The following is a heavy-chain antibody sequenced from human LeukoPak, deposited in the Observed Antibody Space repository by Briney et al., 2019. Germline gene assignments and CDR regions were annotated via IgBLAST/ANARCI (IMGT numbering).Heavy chain of an antibody. CDR2: FDPEDGET. Sequence: ASVKVSCKVSGYTLTELSMHWVRQAPGKTLEWVGGFDPEDGETIYPQKCQGRVTMTEDTSTDTAYMERRSLRSEDTDVYYCATWQWLVHGFCCWGQRTLVSVSS. D-gene: IGHD6-19*01. CDR3: ATWQWLVHGFCC. V-gene: IGHV1-24*01. J-gene: IGHJ4*02. CDR1: GYTLTELS.